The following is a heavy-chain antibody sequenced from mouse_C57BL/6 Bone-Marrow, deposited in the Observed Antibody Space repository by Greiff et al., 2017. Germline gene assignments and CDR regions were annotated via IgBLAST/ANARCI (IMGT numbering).Heavy chain of an antibody. CDR1: GFTFSSYA. J-gene: IGHJ4*01. CDR2: ISDGGSYT. V-gene: IGHV5-4*01. D-gene: IGHD1-1*01. Sequence: EVQVVESGGGLVKPGGSLKLSCAASGFTFSSYAMSWVRQTPEKRLEWVATISDGGSYTYYPDNVKGRFTISRDNAKNNLYLQMRHLRSEDAAMYYCAREGLLRAMDYWGQGTSVTVSS. CDR3: AREGLLRAMDY.